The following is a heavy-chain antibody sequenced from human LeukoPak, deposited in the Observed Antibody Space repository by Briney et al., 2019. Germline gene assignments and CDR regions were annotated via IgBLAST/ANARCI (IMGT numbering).Heavy chain of an antibody. D-gene: IGHD1-20*01. J-gene: IGHJ4*02. CDR3: ARGPPNWTTGFSIDY. V-gene: IGHV3-33*01. CDR2: IWYDGGNK. CDR1: GFTFSSYG. Sequence: PGRSLRLSCAASGFTFSSYGMHWVRQAPGKGLEWVAVIWYDGGNKYYADSVKGRFTISRDNSKNTLYLQMNSLRAEDTAVYYCARGPPNWTTGFSIDYWGQGTLVTVSS.